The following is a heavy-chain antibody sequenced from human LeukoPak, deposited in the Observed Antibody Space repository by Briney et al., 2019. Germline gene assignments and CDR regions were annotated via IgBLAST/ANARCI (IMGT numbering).Heavy chain of an antibody. V-gene: IGHV4-31*03. CDR2: IYNTGNT. Sequence: PSQALSLTCTVSGGPISSGDYFWSWIRQHPERSLEWIGYIYNTGNTYCNPSLKSRVTLSVDTSKNQFSLKLTSVTAADTAVYYCARRGGGRWFDPWGQGTLVTVSS. J-gene: IGHJ5*02. D-gene: IGHD3-16*01. CDR1: GGPISSGDYF. CDR3: ARRGGGRWFDP.